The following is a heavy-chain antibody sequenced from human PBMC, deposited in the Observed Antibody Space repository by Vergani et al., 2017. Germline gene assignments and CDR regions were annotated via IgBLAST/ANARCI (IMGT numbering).Heavy chain of an antibody. Sequence: EVQLVESGGGLVKPGGSLRLSCAASGFTFSSYWMSWVRQAPGKGLEWVANIKQDGSEKYYVDSVKARFTISRDNAKNSLYLQMNSLRAEDTAVYYCARDTSYYDFWSGRYFDYWGQGTLVTVSS. V-gene: IGHV3-7*03. CDR2: IKQDGSEK. CDR3: ARDTSYYDFWSGRYFDY. CDR1: GFTFSSYW. D-gene: IGHD3-3*01. J-gene: IGHJ4*02.